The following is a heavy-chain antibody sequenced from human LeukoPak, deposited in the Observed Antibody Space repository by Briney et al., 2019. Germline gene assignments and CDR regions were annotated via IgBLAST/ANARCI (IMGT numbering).Heavy chain of an antibody. CDR3: AKSRRDF. Sequence: QPGGSLRLSCVASGFAFSDSRMHWVRQAPGKGLEWVSRITRDGSSTAYADSVKGRFTVSRDNARTTLYLQMNSLRVEDTAVYFCAKSRRDFWGQGTLVTVSS. CDR2: ITRDGSST. V-gene: IGHV3-74*01. CDR1: GFAFSDSR. J-gene: IGHJ4*02.